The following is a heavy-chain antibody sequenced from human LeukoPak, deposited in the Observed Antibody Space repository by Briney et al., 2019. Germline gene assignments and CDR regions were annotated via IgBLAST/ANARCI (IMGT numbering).Heavy chain of an antibody. CDR2: INTNTGNP. J-gene: IGHJ4*02. CDR1: GYTFTSYD. Sequence: ASVKVSCKAPGYTFTSYDINWVRQAPGQGLEWMGWINTNTGNPTYAQGFTGRFVFFLDTSVSTAYLQISSLKAEDTAVYYCAREALRYYDSSGYPPRHWGQGTLVTVSS. D-gene: IGHD3-22*01. CDR3: AREALRYYDSSGYPPRH. V-gene: IGHV7-4-1*02.